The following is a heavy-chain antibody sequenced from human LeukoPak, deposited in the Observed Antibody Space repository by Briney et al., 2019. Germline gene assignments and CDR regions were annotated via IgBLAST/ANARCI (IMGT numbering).Heavy chain of an antibody. Sequence: PSETLSLTCAVYGGSFSDYYWSWIRQPPGKGLEWIGEINHSGSTNYNPSLKSRVTISVDTSKNQFSLKLSSVTAADTAVYYCARVGYCSSTSCYFSRSAFDIWGQGTMVTVSS. D-gene: IGHD2-2*01. CDR1: GGSFSDYY. J-gene: IGHJ3*02. CDR3: ARVGYCSSTSCYFSRSAFDI. V-gene: IGHV4-34*01. CDR2: INHSGST.